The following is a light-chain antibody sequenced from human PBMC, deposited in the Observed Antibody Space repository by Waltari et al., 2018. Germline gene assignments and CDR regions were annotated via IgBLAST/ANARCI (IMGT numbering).Light chain of an antibody. CDR3: QQYDNYWT. Sequence: LQMTQSPSTLSASAGDRVTITRRASQSITNWLAWYQQKPGKAPKLLIYRASNLESGVPSRFSGSGSGTEFTLTISSLQPDDFATYYCQQYDNYWTFGQGTKVEIK. CDR2: RAS. CDR1: QSITNW. J-gene: IGKJ1*01. V-gene: IGKV1-5*03.